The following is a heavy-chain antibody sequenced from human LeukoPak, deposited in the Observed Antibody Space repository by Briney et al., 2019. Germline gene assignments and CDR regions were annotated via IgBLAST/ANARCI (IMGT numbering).Heavy chain of an antibody. J-gene: IGHJ4*02. CDR1: GFTANNNY. CDR2: IYSGGSA. Sequence: GGSLRLSCAASGFTANNNYMSWVRQAPGKSLQWVSLIYSGGSAYYEDSVKGRFTISRDSSKNMVFLQMNSLRAEDTAVYYCASSGAYSDFDFWGRGTLVTVSS. V-gene: IGHV3-53*01. CDR3: ASSGAYSDFDF. D-gene: IGHD3-22*01.